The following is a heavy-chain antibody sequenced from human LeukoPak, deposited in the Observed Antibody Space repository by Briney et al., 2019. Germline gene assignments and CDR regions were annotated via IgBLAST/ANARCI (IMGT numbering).Heavy chain of an antibody. D-gene: IGHD5-24*01. CDR3: ARGALDAYDS. V-gene: IGHV3-48*03. Sequence: PGGSLRLSCAASVFTFRDYEMNWVRQAPGKGREWVSYISITSNTIHYAHSVKGRFTISRDNTKNSLHLQMPRLRADDTAVYYCARGALDAYDSWGQGTPATVSS. CDR2: ISITSNTI. CDR1: VFTFRDYE. J-gene: IGHJ5*01.